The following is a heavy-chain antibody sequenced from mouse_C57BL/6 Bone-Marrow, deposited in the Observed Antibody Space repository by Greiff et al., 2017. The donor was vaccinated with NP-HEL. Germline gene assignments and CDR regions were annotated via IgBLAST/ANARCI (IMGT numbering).Heavy chain of an antibody. D-gene: IGHD1-1*01. Sequence: VKLQESGPELVRPGVSVKISCKGSGYTFTDYAMHWVKPSHAKSLEWIGVISTYYGDASYNQKFKDKATMTVDKSSSTAYMELARLTSEDAAVYYCARGFTTVAVDYWGQGTTLTVSS. J-gene: IGHJ2*01. CDR1: GYTFTDYA. V-gene: IGHV1-67*01. CDR3: ARGFTTVAVDY. CDR2: ISTYYGDA.